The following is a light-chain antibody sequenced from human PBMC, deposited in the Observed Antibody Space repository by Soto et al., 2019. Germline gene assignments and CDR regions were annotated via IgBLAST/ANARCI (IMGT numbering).Light chain of an antibody. CDR2: KAS. Sequence: DIHVTQSPSTLSASVGDRVTITCRASQTINNWLAWYQQKPGKAPKLLVYKASSLESGVPSRFSGSGSGTECTLTISSLQPDDFGTYYCQQYNGFLFTFGPGTKVDIK. V-gene: IGKV1-5*03. J-gene: IGKJ3*01. CDR3: QQYNGFLFT. CDR1: QTINNW.